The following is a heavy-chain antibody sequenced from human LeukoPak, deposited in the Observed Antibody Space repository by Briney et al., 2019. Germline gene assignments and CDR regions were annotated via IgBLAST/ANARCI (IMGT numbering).Heavy chain of an antibody. D-gene: IGHD3-22*01. CDR1: GITFNEIW. V-gene: IGHV3-15*01. CDR3: TTPDSRGSGSKWSLNH. CDR2: VKSKNDGGTI. Sequence: GGSLRLSCAASGITFNEIWMAWVRQAPGKGLEWVGRVKSKNDGGTIDYAAAVKDRFIISRDDSKNMLYLQMNSLKTEDTAMYYCTTPDSRGSGSKWSLNHWGQGTPDTVSS. J-gene: IGHJ4*02.